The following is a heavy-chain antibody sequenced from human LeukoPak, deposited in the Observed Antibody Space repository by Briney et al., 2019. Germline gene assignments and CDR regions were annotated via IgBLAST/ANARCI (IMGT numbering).Heavy chain of an antibody. Sequence: PGESLRLSCAVSGFTFTTYWLGWVRQPPGKGLEWVANIKQDGTEKYYVDSVKGRFTISRDNAKNSLYLQMNSLRAEDTAVYYCASLWFGELSPFDYWGQGTLVTVSS. CDR1: GFTFTTYW. V-gene: IGHV3-7*01. J-gene: IGHJ4*02. CDR2: IKQDGTEK. D-gene: IGHD3-10*01. CDR3: ASLWFGELSPFDY.